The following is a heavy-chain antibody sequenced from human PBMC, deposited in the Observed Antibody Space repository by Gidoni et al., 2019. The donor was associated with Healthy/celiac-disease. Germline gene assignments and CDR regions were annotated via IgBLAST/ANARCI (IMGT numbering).Heavy chain of an antibody. J-gene: IGHJ4*02. V-gene: IGHV3-23*01. D-gene: IGHD1-26*01. Sequence: EVQLLESGGGLVQPGGSLRLSCAASGFTFISYAMSWVRQAPGKGLEWVSAISGSGGSTYYADSVKGRFTISRDNSKNTLYLQMNSLRAEDTAVYYCAIGPRGYSGSYYGDYWGQGTLVTVSS. CDR3: AIGPRGYSGSYYGDY. CDR1: GFTFISYA. CDR2: ISGSGGST.